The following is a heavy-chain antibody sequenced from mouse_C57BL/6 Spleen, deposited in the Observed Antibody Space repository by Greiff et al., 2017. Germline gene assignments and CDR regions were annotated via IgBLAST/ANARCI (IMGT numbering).Heavy chain of an antibody. CDR2: IDPYSGGT. V-gene: IGHV1-72*01. D-gene: IGHD2-4*01. Sequence: VQLQQSGAELVKPGASVKLSCKASGYTFTSYWMHWVKQRPGRSLEWIGRIDPYSGGTKYNEKFKSKDTLTVDKPSSTAYMQLSSLTSEDSAVYYCARLDDYAWFAYWGQGTLVTVSS. CDR3: ARLDDYAWFAY. J-gene: IGHJ3*01. CDR1: GYTFTSYW.